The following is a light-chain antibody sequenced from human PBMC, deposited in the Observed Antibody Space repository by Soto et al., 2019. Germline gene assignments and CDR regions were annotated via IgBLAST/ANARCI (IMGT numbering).Light chain of an antibody. J-gene: IGKJ2*01. Sequence: DIQMTQSPSSLSASVGDRVTITCRASQSISSYLNWYQQKPGKAPKLLIYAASSLQSGVPSRFSGSGSGTDFTLTINSLQPEDFATYYCQQSSNSPRYTFGQGTKLEIK. CDR3: QQSSNSPRYT. CDR1: QSISSY. CDR2: AAS. V-gene: IGKV1-39*01.